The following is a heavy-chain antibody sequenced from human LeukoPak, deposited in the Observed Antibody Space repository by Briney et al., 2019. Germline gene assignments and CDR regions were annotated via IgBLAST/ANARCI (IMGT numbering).Heavy chain of an antibody. CDR1: GYTFTDYH. Sequence: ASVKVSCKASGYTFTDYHIHWVRQAPGQGLEWMGRINPNSGATDYAQKYQGRVTMTRDTSITTAYMELSSLRSDDTAVFYCARGDALTYWGQGTLVTVS. D-gene: IGHD2-21*02. V-gene: IGHV1-2*06. CDR2: INPNSGAT. J-gene: IGHJ4*02. CDR3: ARGDALTY.